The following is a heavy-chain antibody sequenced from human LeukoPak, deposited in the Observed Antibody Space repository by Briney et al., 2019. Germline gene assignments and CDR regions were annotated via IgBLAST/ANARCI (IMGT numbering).Heavy chain of an antibody. CDR2: IIPIFGTA. D-gene: IGHD5-18*01. Sequence: SVKVSCKASGGTFSSYAISWVRQAPGQGLEWMGGIIPIFGTANYAQKFQGRVTITADKSTSTAYVALSSLRSEDTAVYYCARDTWIQLWLPSYYYYYYYMDVWGKGTTVTVSS. J-gene: IGHJ6*03. V-gene: IGHV1-69*06. CDR1: GGTFSSYA. CDR3: ARDTWIQLWLPSYYYYYYYMDV.